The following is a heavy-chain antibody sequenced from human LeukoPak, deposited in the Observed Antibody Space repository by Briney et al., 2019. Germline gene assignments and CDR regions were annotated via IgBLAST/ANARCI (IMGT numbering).Heavy chain of an antibody. D-gene: IGHD3-22*01. CDR1: GGSISTYY. Sequence: WETLSLTCTVSGGSISTYYWSWIRQPPGKGLEWIGYIYYSGSTNYNPSLKSRVTISLDKSKNQFSLRLSSVTAADTAVYYCARSYDSRGYYYYGMDVWGQGTTVTVSS. CDR2: IYYSGST. J-gene: IGHJ6*02. V-gene: IGHV4-59*01. CDR3: ARSYDSRGYYYYGMDV.